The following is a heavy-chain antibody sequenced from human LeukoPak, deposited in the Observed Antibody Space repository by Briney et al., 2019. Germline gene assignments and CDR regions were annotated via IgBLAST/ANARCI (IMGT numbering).Heavy chain of an antibody. Sequence: SETLSLTCAVYGGSFSGYYWSWIRQPPGKGLEWIGEINHSGSTNYNPSLKSRVTISVDTSKNQFSLKLSSVTAADTAVYYCARAQWLRFARIYYYGMDVWGKGTTVTVSS. CDR1: GGSFSGYY. J-gene: IGHJ6*04. D-gene: IGHD5-12*01. CDR2: INHSGST. CDR3: ARAQWLRFARIYYYGMDV. V-gene: IGHV4-34*01.